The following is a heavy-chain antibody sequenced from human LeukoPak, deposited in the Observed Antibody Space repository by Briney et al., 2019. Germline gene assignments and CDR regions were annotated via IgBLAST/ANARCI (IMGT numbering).Heavy chain of an antibody. Sequence: GGSRRLSCAASGFTVSSYAMSWVRQAPGKGLEWVSAISGSGGSTYYADSVKGRFTISRDNSKNTLYLQMNSLRAEDTAVYYCAKDHYYGSGSEDWFDPWGQGTLVTVSS. CDR2: ISGSGGST. V-gene: IGHV3-23*01. J-gene: IGHJ5*02. CDR3: AKDHYYGSGSEDWFDP. D-gene: IGHD3-10*01. CDR1: GFTVSSYA.